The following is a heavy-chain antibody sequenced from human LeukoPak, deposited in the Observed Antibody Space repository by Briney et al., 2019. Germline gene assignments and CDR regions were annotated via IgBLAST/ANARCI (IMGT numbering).Heavy chain of an antibody. CDR3: ARVGSGGEDFDY. D-gene: IGHD2-15*01. Sequence: PSETLSLTCTVSGGSISSGDYYWSWIRQPPGKGLEWIVYIYYSGSTYYNQSLKSRVTISVATSKNPFSLKLSSVTAADTAVYYCARVGSGGEDFDYWGQGTLVTVSS. J-gene: IGHJ4*02. CDR1: GGSISSGDYY. V-gene: IGHV4-30-4*01. CDR2: IYYSGST.